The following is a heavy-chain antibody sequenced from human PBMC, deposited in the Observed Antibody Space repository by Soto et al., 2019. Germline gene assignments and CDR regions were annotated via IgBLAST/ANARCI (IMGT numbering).Heavy chain of an antibody. V-gene: IGHV3-7*05. J-gene: IGHJ4*02. CDR3: ARDPEFYDFWSGYTY. D-gene: IGHD3-3*01. CDR2: IKQDGSEK. Sequence: GGSLRLSCAASGFTFSSCWMSWVRQAPGKGLEWVANIKQDGSEKYYVDSVKGRFTISRDNAKNSLYLQMNSLRAEDTAVYYCARDPEFYDFWSGYTYWGQGTLVTVSS. CDR1: GFTFSSCW.